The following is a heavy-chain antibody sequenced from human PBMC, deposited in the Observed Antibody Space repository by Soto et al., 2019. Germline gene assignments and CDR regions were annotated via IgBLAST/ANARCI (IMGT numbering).Heavy chain of an antibody. CDR1: GFTVSSNY. CDR2: IYSGGST. CDR3: ARGSLYYDFWSGYLDY. Sequence: GGSPRLSCAASGFTVSSNYMSWVRQAPGKGLEWVSVIYSGGSTYYADSVKGRFTISRDNSKNTLYLQMNSLRAEDTAVYYCARGSLYYDFWSGYLDYWGQGTLVTVSS. D-gene: IGHD3-3*01. J-gene: IGHJ4*02. V-gene: IGHV3-53*01.